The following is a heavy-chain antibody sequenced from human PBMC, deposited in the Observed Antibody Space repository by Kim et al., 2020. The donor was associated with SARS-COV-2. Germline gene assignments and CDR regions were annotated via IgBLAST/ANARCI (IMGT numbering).Heavy chain of an antibody. J-gene: IGHJ4*02. Sequence: YNAASVKGRFTISRDNSKNTLYLQMNGLRAEDTAVYYCARVGDGYNKFDSWGQGTLVTVSS. V-gene: IGHV3-53*01. CDR3: ARVGDGYNKFDS. D-gene: IGHD5-12*01.